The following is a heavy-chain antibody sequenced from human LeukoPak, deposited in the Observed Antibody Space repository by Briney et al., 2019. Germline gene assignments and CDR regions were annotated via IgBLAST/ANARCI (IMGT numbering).Heavy chain of an antibody. V-gene: IGHV3-21*01. CDR3: ARDPPYYDSSGYYYDY. Sequence: PGGSLRLSCAASGFTFSTYSMNWVRQAPGKGLEWVSSISCSSINIYYADSVKGRFTISRDNSKNSLYLQMNSLIAEDTAVYYCARDPPYYDSSGYYYDYWGQGTLVTVSS. CDR2: ISCSSINI. CDR1: GFTFSTYS. D-gene: IGHD3-22*01. J-gene: IGHJ4*02.